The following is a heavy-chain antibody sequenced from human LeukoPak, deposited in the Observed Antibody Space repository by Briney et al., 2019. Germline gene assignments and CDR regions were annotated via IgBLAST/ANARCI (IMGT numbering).Heavy chain of an antibody. CDR3: ARDPAGWPNYFDY. J-gene: IGHJ4*02. CDR2: ISAYNDNT. CDR1: GYTFINYG. Sequence: ASVTVSFKSSGYTFINYGISWVRQAPGQGRAGMGWISAYNDNTNYAQKLQGRVTMTTDTSTSTAYMELRSLRSDDTAVYYCARDPAGWPNYFDYWGQGTLVTVSS. V-gene: IGHV1-18*01. D-gene: IGHD2-15*01.